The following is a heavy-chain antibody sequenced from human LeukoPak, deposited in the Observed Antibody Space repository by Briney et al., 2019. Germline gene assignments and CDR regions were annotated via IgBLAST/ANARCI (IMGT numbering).Heavy chain of an antibody. CDR1: GDSISGYS. Sequence: SETLSLTCTVSGDSISGYSWSWIRQSPEKGLEWIGHIQTSGSTKYKPSLKSRVTISVDTSKNQLSLKVSSVTAADTAVYYCARRVSSTAVRPNIYQYMDVWGKGTTVTVSS. CDR2: IQTSGST. CDR3: ARRVSSTAVRPNIYQYMDV. D-gene: IGHD5-18*01. J-gene: IGHJ6*03. V-gene: IGHV4-4*09.